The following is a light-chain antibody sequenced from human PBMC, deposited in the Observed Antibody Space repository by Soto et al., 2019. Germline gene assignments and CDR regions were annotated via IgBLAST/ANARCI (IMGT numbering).Light chain of an antibody. J-gene: IGKJ3*01. CDR1: QGISNY. V-gene: IGKV1-27*01. CDR3: QKYNSDPFFT. CDR2: AAS. Sequence: DIQMTQSPSSLSASVGDRVTITCRASQGISNYLAWYQQKPGKVPKLLIYAASTLQSGVPSRFSGSGSGTDFTLTISSLQPEDVATYYCQKYNSDPFFTFGPGTKVDIK.